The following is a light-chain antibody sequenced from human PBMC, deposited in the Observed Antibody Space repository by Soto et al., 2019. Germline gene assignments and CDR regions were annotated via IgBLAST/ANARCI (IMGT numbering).Light chain of an antibody. CDR3: QQYGASVT. CDR2: GAS. V-gene: IGKV3-20*01. J-gene: IGKJ3*01. Sequence: EVVLTQSPVTLSLSPGEGATLSCRASQGVSSSYLAWYQHKPGQAPRLLIYGASSRASGIPDRFSGSGSGTDFTLTINRLEPEDFAVYYCQQYGASVTFGPGTKVDIK. CDR1: QGVSSSY.